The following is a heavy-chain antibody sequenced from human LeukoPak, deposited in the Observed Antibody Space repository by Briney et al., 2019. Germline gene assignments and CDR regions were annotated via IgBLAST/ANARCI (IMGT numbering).Heavy chain of an antibody. D-gene: IGHD6-19*01. CDR1: GFTFVDYG. V-gene: IGHV3-20*04. CDR2: INWNGGST. CDR3: ARVGYSSGHYYFDY. J-gene: IGHJ4*02. Sequence: GGSLRLSCAASGFTFVDYGMSWVRQAPGRGLEWVSGINWNGGSTGYADSVKGRFTISRDNAKNSLYLQMNSLRAEDTALYYCARVGYSSGHYYFDYWGQGTLVTVSS.